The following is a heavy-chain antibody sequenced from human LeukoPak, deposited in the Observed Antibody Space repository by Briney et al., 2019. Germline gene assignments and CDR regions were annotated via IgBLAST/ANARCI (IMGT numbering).Heavy chain of an antibody. V-gene: IGHV4-59*01. CDR1: GGSICSYY. Sequence: PSETLSLPCTVSGGSICSYYWSWMREPPGKGVEGRGYVYYSGSTNYNPSLKSRVTISVDTSKNQFSLKLSSVTAADTAVYYCARGRGYCSGGSCSTDFDYWGQGTLVTVSS. D-gene: IGHD2-15*01. CDR3: ARGRGYCSGGSCSTDFDY. J-gene: IGHJ4*02. CDR2: VYYSGST.